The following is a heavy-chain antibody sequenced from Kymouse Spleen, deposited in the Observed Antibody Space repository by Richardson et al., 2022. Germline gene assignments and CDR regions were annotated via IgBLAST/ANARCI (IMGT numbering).Heavy chain of an antibody. D-gene: IGHD6-6*01. CDR2: INHSGST. Sequence: QVQLQQWGAGLLKPSETLSLTCAVYGGSFSGYYWSWIRQPPGKGLEWIGEINHSGSTNYNPSLKSRVTISVDTSKNQFSLKLSSVTAADTAVYYCARGYSSSSGWFDPWGQGTLVTVSS. J-gene: IGHJ5*02. V-gene: IGHV4-34*01. CDR1: GGSFSGYY. CDR3: ARGYSSSSGWFDP.